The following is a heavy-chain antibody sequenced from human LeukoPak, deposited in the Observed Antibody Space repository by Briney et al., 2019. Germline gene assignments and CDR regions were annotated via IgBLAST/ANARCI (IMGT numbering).Heavy chain of an antibody. J-gene: IGHJ4*02. V-gene: IGHV3-21*01. Sequence: GGSLRLSCAASGFTFSSYSMNWVRQAPGKGLEWVSSISSSSSYIYYADSVKGRFTLSRDNSKNTLYLQMNSLRAEDTAVYYCAKDGGRGVMDYWGQGTLVIVSS. CDR3: AKDGGRGVMDY. D-gene: IGHD3-16*01. CDR2: ISSSSSYI. CDR1: GFTFSSYS.